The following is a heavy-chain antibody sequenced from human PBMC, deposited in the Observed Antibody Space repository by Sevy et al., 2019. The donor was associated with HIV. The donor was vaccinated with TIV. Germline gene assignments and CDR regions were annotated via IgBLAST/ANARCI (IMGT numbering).Heavy chain of an antibody. J-gene: IGHJ3*02. CDR3: ASHIAVATHDAFDI. V-gene: IGHV3-21*01. D-gene: IGHD6-19*01. CDR1: GFTFSSYS. Sequence: GGSLRLSCAASGFTFSSYSMNWVRQAPGKGLEWVSSISSSSSYIYYADSVKGRFTISRDIAKNSLYLQMNSLRAEDTAVYYCASHIAVATHDAFDIWGQGTMVTVSS. CDR2: ISSSSSYI.